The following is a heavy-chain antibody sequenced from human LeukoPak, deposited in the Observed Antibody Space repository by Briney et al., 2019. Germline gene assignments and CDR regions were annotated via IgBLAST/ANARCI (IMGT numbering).Heavy chain of an antibody. CDR3: ARALSWWDRCLDY. Sequence: TGGSLRLSCAASGFTFSSYWMSWVRQAPGKGLEWVANIKQDGSEKYYVDSVKGRFTISRDNAKNSLYLQMNSLRAEDTAVYYCARALSWWDRCLDYWGQGTLVTVSS. D-gene: IGHD1-26*01. V-gene: IGHV3-7*01. CDR2: IKQDGSEK. CDR1: GFTFSSYW. J-gene: IGHJ4*02.